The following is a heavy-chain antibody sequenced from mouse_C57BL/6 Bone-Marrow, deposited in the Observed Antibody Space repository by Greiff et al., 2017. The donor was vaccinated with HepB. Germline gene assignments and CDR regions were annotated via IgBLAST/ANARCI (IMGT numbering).Heavy chain of an antibody. V-gene: IGHV1-82*01. Sequence: QVQLQQSGPELVKPGASVKISCKASGYAFSSSWMNWVKQRPGKGLEWIGRIYPGDGDTNYNGKFKGKATLTADKSSSTAYMQLSSLTSEDSAVYFCARPPTVVAKDYAMDYWGQGTSVTVSS. CDR3: ARPPTVVAKDYAMDY. J-gene: IGHJ4*01. CDR2: IYPGDGDT. D-gene: IGHD1-1*01. CDR1: GYAFSSSW.